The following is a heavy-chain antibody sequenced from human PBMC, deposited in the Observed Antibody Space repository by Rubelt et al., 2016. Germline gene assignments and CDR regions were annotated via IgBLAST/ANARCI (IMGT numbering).Heavy chain of an antibody. CDR3: ARDRIRIAARQGWYFDL. CDR2: ISAYNGNT. V-gene: IGHV1-18*01. J-gene: IGHJ2*01. Sequence: QVQLVQSGAEVKKPGASVKVSCKASGYTFTSYGISWVRQAPGQGLEWMGWISAYNGNTNYAQKVQGRVTVAPVTYRSTAYMELRSLRSADPAVYYCARDRIRIAARQGWYFDLWGRGTLVTVSS. D-gene: IGHD6-6*01. CDR1: GYTFTSYG.